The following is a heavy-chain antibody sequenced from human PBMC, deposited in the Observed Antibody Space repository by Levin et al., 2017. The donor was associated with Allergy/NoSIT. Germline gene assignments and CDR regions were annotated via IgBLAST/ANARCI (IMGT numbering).Heavy chain of an antibody. CDR3: ARGLGGLCSSTNCQTTYFDS. V-gene: IGHV5-51*01. J-gene: IGHJ4*02. Sequence: KCGESLKISCKGSGFSFPKYWIGWVRQKPGKGLEWMGIIYAGDSDTRYSPSFQGQVTISADRSITTAYLQWSSLQASDTAMYYCARGLGGLCSSTNCQTTYFDSWGQGTLVTVSS. CDR1: GFSFPKYW. CDR2: IYAGDSDT. D-gene: IGHD2-2*01.